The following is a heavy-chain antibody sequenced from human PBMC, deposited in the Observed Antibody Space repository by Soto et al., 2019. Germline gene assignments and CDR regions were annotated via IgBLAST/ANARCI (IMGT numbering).Heavy chain of an antibody. Sequence: SETLSLTCAVYGGSFSGYYWSWIRQPPGKGLEWIGYIYYSGSTNYNPSLKSRVTISVDTSKNQFSLKLSSVTAADTAVYYCARGKGYGSGSYYNGKAPFDYWGQGTLVTVSS. D-gene: IGHD3-10*01. J-gene: IGHJ4*02. CDR1: GGSFSGYY. CDR2: IYYSGST. V-gene: IGHV4-59*13. CDR3: ARGKGYGSGSYYNGKAPFDY.